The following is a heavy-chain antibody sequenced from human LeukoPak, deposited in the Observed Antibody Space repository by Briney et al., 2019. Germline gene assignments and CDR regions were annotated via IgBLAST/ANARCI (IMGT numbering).Heavy chain of an antibody. V-gene: IGHV3-30*18. Sequence: PGGSLRLSCVASGFTFSIYGMHWVRQAPGKGPEWVAVASYDGSNKYYADSVKGRFTISRDNSKNTLYLQMNSLRAEDTAVYYYAKDRNAPSQWEQPPYYFYGMDVWGQGTTVTVSS. CDR2: ASYDGSNK. CDR3: AKDRNAPSQWEQPPYYFYGMDV. CDR1: GFTFSIYG. D-gene: IGHD1-26*01. J-gene: IGHJ6*02.